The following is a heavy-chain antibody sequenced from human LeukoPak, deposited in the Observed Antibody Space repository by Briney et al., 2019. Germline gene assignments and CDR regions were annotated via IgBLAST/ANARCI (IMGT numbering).Heavy chain of an antibody. CDR2: IIPIFGTA. J-gene: IGHJ3*02. CDR3: ARQYSSSSQPDAFDI. Sequence: SVKVSCKASGGTFSSYAITWVRQAPGQGLEWMGRIIPIFGTANYAQKFQGRVTITADESTSTAYMELSSLRSEDTAVYYCARQYSSSSQPDAFDIWGQGTMVTVSS. V-gene: IGHV1-69*13. CDR1: GGTFSSYA. D-gene: IGHD6-6*01.